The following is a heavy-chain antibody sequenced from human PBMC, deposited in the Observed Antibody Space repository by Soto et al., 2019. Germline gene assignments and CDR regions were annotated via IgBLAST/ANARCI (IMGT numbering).Heavy chain of an antibody. CDR2: IYYSGST. Sequence: SETLSLTCTVSGGSISSSSYYWGWIRQPPGKGLEWIESIYYSGSTYYNPSLKNRVTISVDTSKNQFSLKLSSVTAADTVFYFCARHSSSWRQYYYGMDVWGQGTTVTVSS. CDR3: ARHSSSWRQYYYGMDV. D-gene: IGHD6-13*01. J-gene: IGHJ6*02. CDR1: GGSISSSSYY. V-gene: IGHV4-39*01.